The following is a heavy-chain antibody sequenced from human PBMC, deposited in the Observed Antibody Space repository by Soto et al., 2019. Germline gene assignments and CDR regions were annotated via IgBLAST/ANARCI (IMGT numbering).Heavy chain of an antibody. Sequence: PSETLSLTCTVSGGSISSGGYYWSWIRQHPGKGLEWIGYIYYSGSTCYNPSLKSRVTISVDTSKNQFSLKLSSVTAADTAVYYCARVCPDCSGYPGSDFDYWGQGTLVTVSS. D-gene: IGHD3-22*01. CDR2: IYYSGST. V-gene: IGHV4-31*03. CDR3: ARVCPDCSGYPGSDFDY. J-gene: IGHJ4*02. CDR1: GGSISSGGYY.